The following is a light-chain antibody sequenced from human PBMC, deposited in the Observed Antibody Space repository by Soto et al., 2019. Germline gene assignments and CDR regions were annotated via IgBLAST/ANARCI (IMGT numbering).Light chain of an antibody. J-gene: IGLJ2*01. Sequence: QSVLTQPPSASGTPGQRVTISCSGSSSNIGSYTVNWYQQLPGTAPKLLIYSDNQRPSGVPDRFSGSKPGTSASLAISGLQSEDEADYYCAAWDDSLNGLFGGGTKLTVL. CDR1: SSNIGSYT. CDR2: SDN. CDR3: AAWDDSLNGL. V-gene: IGLV1-44*01.